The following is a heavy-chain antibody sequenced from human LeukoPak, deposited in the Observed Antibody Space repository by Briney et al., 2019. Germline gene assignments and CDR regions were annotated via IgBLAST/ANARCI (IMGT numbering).Heavy chain of an antibody. D-gene: IGHD3-3*01. J-gene: IGHJ6*03. CDR1: GFTFSSYA. V-gene: IGHV3-7*01. CDR2: IKQDGSEK. CDR3: ARDSETYDFWSGYYYYYMDV. Sequence: GGSLRLSCAASGFTFSSYAMSWVRQAPGKGLEWVANIKQDGSEKYYVDSVKGRFTISRDNARNSLYLQMNSLRAEDTAVYYCARDSETYDFWSGYYYYYMDVWGKGTTVTVSS.